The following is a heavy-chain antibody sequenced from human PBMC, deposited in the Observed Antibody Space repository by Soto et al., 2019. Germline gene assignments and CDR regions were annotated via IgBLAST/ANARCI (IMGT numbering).Heavy chain of an antibody. CDR2: INSDGSST. D-gene: IGHD2-2*01. V-gene: IGHV3-74*01. CDR1: GFTFSSYW. J-gene: IGHJ4*02. Sequence: EVQLVESGGGLVQPGGALRHSCAASGFTFSSYWMHWVRQAPGKGLVWVSRINSDGSSTSYADSVKGRFTISRDNAKNTLYLQMNSLRAEDTAVYYCASETAGYRSSTSCYAGDYWGQGTLVTVSS. CDR3: ASETAGYRSSTSCYAGDY.